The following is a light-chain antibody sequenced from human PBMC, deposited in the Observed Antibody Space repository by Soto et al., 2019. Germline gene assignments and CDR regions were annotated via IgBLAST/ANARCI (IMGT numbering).Light chain of an antibody. Sequence: EIVMTQSPGTLSVSPGERATLSCRASQSVRSKLAWYQQKPGQAPRLLIYDASTRATGIPARFSGSGSGTEFTLTISSLQSEDFAVYYCQQYNNWPPITGGKGTRLEIK. J-gene: IGKJ5*01. CDR3: QQYNNWPPIT. CDR2: DAS. V-gene: IGKV3-15*01. CDR1: QSVRSK.